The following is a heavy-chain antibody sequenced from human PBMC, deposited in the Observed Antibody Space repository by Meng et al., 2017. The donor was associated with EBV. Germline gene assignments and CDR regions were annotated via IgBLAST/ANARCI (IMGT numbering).Heavy chain of an antibody. V-gene: IGHV1-46*01. CDR3: ARNGIAAWGWFDP. J-gene: IGHJ5*02. D-gene: IGHD6-13*01. Sequence: QAQLVQSWAEVEKPGASGKVPCKAPGYTFTRYYMHWVRQAPRQGLEWMGIINPSGGSTSYAQKFQGRVTMTRDTSTSTVYMELSSLRSEDTAVYYCARNGIAAWGWFDPWGQGTLVTVSS. CDR2: INPSGGST. CDR1: GYTFTRYY.